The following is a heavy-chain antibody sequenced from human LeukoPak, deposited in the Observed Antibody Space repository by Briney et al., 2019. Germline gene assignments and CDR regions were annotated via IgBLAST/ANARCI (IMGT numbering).Heavy chain of an antibody. Sequence: ASVKVSCKASGYTFSDYYMHWVRQAPGQGLECMGWINPNSGGTNYAQKFQGRVTMTRDTSISTASMELSRLRSDDTAVYYCAREELSGSSTSCCSGLGYWGQGALVTVSS. J-gene: IGHJ4*02. D-gene: IGHD2-2*01. CDR2: INPNSGGT. V-gene: IGHV1-2*02. CDR3: AREELSGSSTSCCSGLGY. CDR1: GYTFSDYY.